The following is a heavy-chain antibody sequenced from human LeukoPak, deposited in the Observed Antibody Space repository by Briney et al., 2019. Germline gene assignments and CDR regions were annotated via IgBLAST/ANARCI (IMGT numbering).Heavy chain of an antibody. Sequence: PGGSLRLSCAASGFTFDDYAMHWVRQAPGKGLEWVSGISWHSGSIGYADSVKGRFTISRDNAKNSLYLQMNSLRADDTALYYCAKGLVDTSGYYSPPLDYWGQGTLVTVSS. D-gene: IGHD3-22*01. V-gene: IGHV3-9*01. CDR2: ISWHSGSI. CDR3: AKGLVDTSGYYSPPLDY. J-gene: IGHJ4*02. CDR1: GFTFDDYA.